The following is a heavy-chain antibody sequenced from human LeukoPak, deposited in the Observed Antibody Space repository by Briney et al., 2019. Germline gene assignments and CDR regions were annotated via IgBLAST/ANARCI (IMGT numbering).Heavy chain of an antibody. V-gene: IGHV3-21*01. D-gene: IGHD6-13*01. CDR2: ISSSSSYI. CDR1: GFTFSSYT. CDR3: TREVRIAASGRAFDL. Sequence: PGGSLRLSCAASGFTFSSYTMNWVRQAPGKGLEWVSSISSSSSYINYADSVKGRFIISRDNAKTSLFQQMNSLRAEDTAVYYCTREVRIAASGRAFDLWGQGTMVTVSS. J-gene: IGHJ3*01.